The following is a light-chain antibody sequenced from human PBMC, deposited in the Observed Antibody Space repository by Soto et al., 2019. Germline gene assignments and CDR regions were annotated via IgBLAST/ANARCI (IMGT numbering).Light chain of an antibody. CDR3: QQVKTYPRT. J-gene: IGKJ4*01. CDR2: EES. CDR1: QAVPNN. Sequence: DINLNQSPSFLSASVGDRVTITCRPSQAVPNNMAWYQQKPGKPPKLLIYEESTLHSGVPSRFSGRKSGTQFTLTIDSLQPEDFATYYCQQVKTYPRTFGGRTKVDI. V-gene: IGKV1-9*01.